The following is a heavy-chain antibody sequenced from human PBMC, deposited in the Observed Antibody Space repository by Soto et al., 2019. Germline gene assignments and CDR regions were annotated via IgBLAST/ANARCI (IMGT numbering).Heavy chain of an antibody. CDR3: AKALRPSLNFFYYMDV. Sequence: EVQLLESGGGLVQPGGSLRLSCVVSGFTFGSYAMSWVRQAPEKGPEWVAILGGNGFTTYYADSMKGRFTISVDKSKSTLFLQMNSLRADDTGVYYCAKALRPSLNFFYYMDVWGRGTSVTVSS. CDR1: GFTFGSYA. J-gene: IGHJ6*03. V-gene: IGHV3-23*01. D-gene: IGHD2-2*01. CDR2: LGGNGFTT.